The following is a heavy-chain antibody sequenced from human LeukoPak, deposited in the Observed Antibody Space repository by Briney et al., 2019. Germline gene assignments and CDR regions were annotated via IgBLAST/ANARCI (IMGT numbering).Heavy chain of an antibody. D-gene: IGHD3-3*01. Sequence: SVKVSCKASGYTFTGYYMHWVRQAPGQGLEWMGWINPNSGGTNYAQKFQGRVTMTRETSISTAYMELSRLRSDVTAVYYCAREFYTIFGEADGFDPWGQGTLVTVSS. CDR1: GYTFTGYY. V-gene: IGHV1-2*02. J-gene: IGHJ5*02. CDR3: AREFYTIFGEADGFDP. CDR2: INPNSGGT.